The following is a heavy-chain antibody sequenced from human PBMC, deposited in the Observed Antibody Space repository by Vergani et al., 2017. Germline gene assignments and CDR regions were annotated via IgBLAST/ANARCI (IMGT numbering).Heavy chain of an antibody. V-gene: IGHV3-48*03. CDR2: ISSSGSTI. D-gene: IGHD4-11*01. Sequence: EVQLVESGGGLVQPGGSLRLSCAASGFTFSSYEMNWVRQAPGKGLEWVSYISSSGSTIYYADSVKGRFTISRDNAKNSLYLQMNSLRAEDTAVYYCARTATDDYSNLCFDYWGQGTLVTVSS. CDR3: ARTATDDYSNLCFDY. CDR1: GFTFSSYE. J-gene: IGHJ4*02.